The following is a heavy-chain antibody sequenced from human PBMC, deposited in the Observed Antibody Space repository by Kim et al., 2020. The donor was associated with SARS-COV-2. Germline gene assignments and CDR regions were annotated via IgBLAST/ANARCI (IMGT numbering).Heavy chain of an antibody. V-gene: IGHV4-4*07. CDR1: GGSISSYY. CDR2: IYTSGST. CDR3: ARDHYSSSWYRGYYGMDV. J-gene: IGHJ6*02. Sequence: SETLSLTCTVSGGSISSYYWSWIRQPAGKGLEWIGRIYTSGSTNYNPSLKSRVTMSVDTSKNQFSLKLSSVTAADTAGYYCARDHYSSSWYRGYYGMDVWGQWTTVTVSS. D-gene: IGHD6-13*01.